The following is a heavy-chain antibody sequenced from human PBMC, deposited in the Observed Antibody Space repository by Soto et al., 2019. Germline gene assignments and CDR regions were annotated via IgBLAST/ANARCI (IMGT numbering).Heavy chain of an antibody. J-gene: IGHJ4*02. CDR2: ISYDGSNK. CDR1: GFTFSSYG. Sequence: GSLLLSCAASGFTFSSYGMHWVRQAPGKGLEWVAVISYDGSNKYYGDSVKGRFTISRDNSENTLYLQMNSLSAEDTAVYYCEKASIVGTSRDYFDSWGQGTLVTVSS. V-gene: IGHV3-30*18. CDR3: EKASIVGTSRDYFDS. D-gene: IGHD1-26*01.